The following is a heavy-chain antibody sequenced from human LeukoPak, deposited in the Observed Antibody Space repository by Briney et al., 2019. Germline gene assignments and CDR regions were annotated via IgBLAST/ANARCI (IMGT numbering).Heavy chain of an antibody. CDR1: GGSISSGGYY. Sequence: PSQTLSLTCTVSGGSISSGGYYWSWIRQPPGKGLEWIGYIYHSGSTYYNPSLKSRVTISVDRSKNQFSLKLSSVTAADTAVYYCATYCSSTSCPFEAFDIWGQGTMVTVSS. V-gene: IGHV4-30-2*01. J-gene: IGHJ3*02. CDR3: ATYCSSTSCPFEAFDI. CDR2: IYHSGST. D-gene: IGHD2-2*01.